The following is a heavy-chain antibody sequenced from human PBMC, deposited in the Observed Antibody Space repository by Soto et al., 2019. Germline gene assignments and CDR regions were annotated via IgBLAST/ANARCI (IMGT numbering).Heavy chain of an antibody. CDR2: IYHSGSI. CDR1: NASISSRKW. D-gene: IGHD3-10*01. Sequence: QVQLQESGPGLVKPSGTLSLTCTVSNASISSRKWWTWVRQTPGKGLEWIGEIYHSGSINHNPSLKSRVTMSVDKSNNQFSLKMTSVTAADTAVYYCASKFGELLADAFDIWGQGTAVTVSS. V-gene: IGHV4-4*02. J-gene: IGHJ3*02. CDR3: ASKFGELLADAFDI.